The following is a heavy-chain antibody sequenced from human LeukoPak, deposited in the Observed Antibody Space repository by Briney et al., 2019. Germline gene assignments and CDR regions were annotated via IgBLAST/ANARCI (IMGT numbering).Heavy chain of an antibody. V-gene: IGHV3-48*01. CDR2: ISSSSNTI. D-gene: IGHD2-15*01. Sequence: GGSLRLSCAASGFTFSSYWMSWVRQAPGKGLEWVSYISSSSNTIYYADSVKGRFTISRDNAKNSLFLQMNSLRAEDTALYYCARDKLRASAATGTDYWGQGTLVTVSS. CDR3: ARDKLRASAATGTDY. J-gene: IGHJ4*02. CDR1: GFTFSSYW.